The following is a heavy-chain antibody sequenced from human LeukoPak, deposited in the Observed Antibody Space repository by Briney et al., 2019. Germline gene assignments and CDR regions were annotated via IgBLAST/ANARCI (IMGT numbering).Heavy chain of an antibody. V-gene: IGHV3-9*03. CDR1: GFTFDDYA. J-gene: IGHJ3*02. D-gene: IGHD6-13*01. CDR2: ISWNSGSI. Sequence: GRSLRLSCAASGFTFDDYAMHWVRQAPGKGLEWVSGISWNSGSIGYADSVKGRFTISRDNAKNSLYLQMNSLRAEDMALYYGAKYKTRSSCYVDAFDIWGQGTMVTVSS. CDR3: AKYKTRSSCYVDAFDI.